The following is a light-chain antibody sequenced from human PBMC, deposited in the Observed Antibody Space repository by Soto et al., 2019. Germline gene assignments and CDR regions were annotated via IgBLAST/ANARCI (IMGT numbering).Light chain of an antibody. Sequence: QSVLTQPPSASGSPGQSVTISCTGTSSDVGGYNYVSWYQQHPGKAPKLMIYEVSKRPSGVPDRFSGSKSGNTASLTVSGLQAEGEADYYCSSYAGSNNVVFGGGTQLTVL. CDR3: SSYAGSNNVV. V-gene: IGLV2-8*01. CDR1: SSDVGGYNY. J-gene: IGLJ2*01. CDR2: EVS.